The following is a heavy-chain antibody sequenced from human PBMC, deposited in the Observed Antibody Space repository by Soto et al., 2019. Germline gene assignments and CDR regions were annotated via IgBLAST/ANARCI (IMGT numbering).Heavy chain of an antibody. D-gene: IGHD6-6*01. J-gene: IGHJ5*02. CDR3: ARGRVRIAARPENWFDP. V-gene: IGHV4-61*01. CDR2: IYYSGST. CDR1: GGSVSSGSYY. Sequence: PSETLSLTCTVSGGSVSSGSYYWSWIRQPPGKGLEWIGYIYYSGSTNYNPSLKSRITINPDTSKNQVSLHLNSVTPEDTAVYYCARGRVRIAARPENWFDPWGQGTLVTVSS.